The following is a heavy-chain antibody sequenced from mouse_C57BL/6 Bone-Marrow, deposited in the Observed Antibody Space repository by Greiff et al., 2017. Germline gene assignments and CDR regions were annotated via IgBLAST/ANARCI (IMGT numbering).Heavy chain of an antibody. CDR3: ASLTTDYAMDY. CDR1: EYEFPSYD. J-gene: IGHJ4*01. V-gene: IGHV5-2*01. D-gene: IGHD2-12*01. CDR2: INSDGGST. Sequence: DVKLVESGGGLVQPGESLKLSCESNEYEFPSYDMSWVRKTPEKRLELVAAINSDGGSTYYPDTMERRFIISRDNTKKTLYLQMSSLRSEDTALYYCASLTTDYAMDYWGQGTSVTVSS.